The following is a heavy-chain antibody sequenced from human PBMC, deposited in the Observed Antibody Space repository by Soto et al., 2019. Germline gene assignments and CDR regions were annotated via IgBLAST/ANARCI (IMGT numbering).Heavy chain of an antibody. CDR2: MNPNSGNT. CDR3: ARWAVRGVITP. CDR1: GYTFTSYD. Sequence: VASVKVSCKASGYTFTSYDINWVRQATGQGLEWMGWMNPNSGNTGYAQKFQGRLTMTRDTSTNTAYMELSSLRSEDTAVYYCARWAVRGVITPWGQGTAVTVSS. V-gene: IGHV1-8*01. D-gene: IGHD3-10*01. J-gene: IGHJ6*02.